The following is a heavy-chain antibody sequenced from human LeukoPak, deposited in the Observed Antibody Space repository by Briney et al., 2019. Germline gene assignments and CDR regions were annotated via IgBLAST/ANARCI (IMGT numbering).Heavy chain of an antibody. D-gene: IGHD5-18*01. J-gene: IGHJ4*02. V-gene: IGHV3-23*01. Sequence: GGSLRVSCEASGFTFGSHAMYWVRQAPGKGLEWVAGIFGSGGSPHYADPVKGRFTISRDNSRNTVYLQINILRAEDTAVYYCGKTTVGYSSGQKPAWPVDYWGQGTLVTVSS. CDR1: GFTFGSHA. CDR2: IFGSGGSP. CDR3: GKTTVGYSSGQKPAWPVDY.